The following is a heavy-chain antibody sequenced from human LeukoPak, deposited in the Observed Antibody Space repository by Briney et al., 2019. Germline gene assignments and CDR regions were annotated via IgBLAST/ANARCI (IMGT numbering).Heavy chain of an antibody. Sequence: KPSETLSLTCTVSGGSFSSSSYYWGWIRQPPGKGLEWIGSIYYSGSTYYNPSLKSRVTISVDTSKNQFSLKLSSVTAADTAVYYCARHIVEGFDLGYFDYWGQGTLVTVSS. CDR2: IYYSGST. CDR1: GGSFSSSSYY. V-gene: IGHV4-39*01. J-gene: IGHJ4*02. D-gene: IGHD3-16*02. CDR3: ARHIVEGFDLGYFDY.